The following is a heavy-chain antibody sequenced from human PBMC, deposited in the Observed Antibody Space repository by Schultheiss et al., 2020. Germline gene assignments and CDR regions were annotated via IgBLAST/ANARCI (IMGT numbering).Heavy chain of an antibody. CDR2: IGTAGDT. V-gene: IGHV3-13*04. CDR3: ARAVFGVYYYGMDV. CDR1: GFTFSSYD. J-gene: IGHJ6*02. D-gene: IGHD3-3*01. Sequence: GGSLRLSCAASGFTFSSYDMHWVRQATGKGLEWVSAIGTAGDTYYPGSVKGRFTISRENAKNSLYLQMNSLRAGDTAVYYCARAVFGVYYYGMDVWGQGTTVTVSS.